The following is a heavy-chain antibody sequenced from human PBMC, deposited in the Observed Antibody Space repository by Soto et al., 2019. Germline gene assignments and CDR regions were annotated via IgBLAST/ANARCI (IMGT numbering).Heavy chain of an antibody. CDR1: GGSISSYY. Sequence: QVQLQESGPGLVKPSETLSLTCTVSGGSISSYYWSWIRQPPGKGLEWIGYIYYSGSTNYNPSLKGRVTXXLDTAKTQFSLKLSSVTAADAAVYYCARGGGSPDYWGQGTLVTVSS. CDR3: ARGGGSPDY. V-gene: IGHV4-59*08. CDR2: IYYSGST. D-gene: IGHD1-26*01. J-gene: IGHJ4*02.